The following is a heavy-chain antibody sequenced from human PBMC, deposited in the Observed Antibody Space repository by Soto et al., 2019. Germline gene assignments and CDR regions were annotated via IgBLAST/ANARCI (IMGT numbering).Heavy chain of an antibody. CDR2: IKQDGSEK. CDR3: SRDRLIVGATGGFDC. J-gene: IGHJ4*02. V-gene: IGHV3-7*01. Sequence: EVQLVESGGGLVQPGGSLRLSCAASGFTFSSSWMSWVRQAPGKGLEWVANIKQDGSEKYYVDSVKGRFTISRDNAKNSLYLQMNSLRAEDTAVYFCSRDRLIVGATGGFDCWGQGTLVTVSS. CDR1: GFTFSSSW. D-gene: IGHD1-26*01.